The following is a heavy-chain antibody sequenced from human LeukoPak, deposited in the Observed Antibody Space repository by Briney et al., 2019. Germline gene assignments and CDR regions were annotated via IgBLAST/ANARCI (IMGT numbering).Heavy chain of an antibody. V-gene: IGHV3-30*04. CDR2: TSHDGSNK. D-gene: IGHD5-24*01. CDR1: GFTFSNYA. J-gene: IGHJ4*02. Sequence: GGSLRLFCAASGFTFSNYAMHWVRQAPGKGLEWVAVTSHDGSNKYYADSVKGRFTISRDNSKNTLNLQMNSLRAEDTAVYYCARIRGGDGYRDAGYWGQGTLVTVSS. CDR3: ARIRGGDGYRDAGY.